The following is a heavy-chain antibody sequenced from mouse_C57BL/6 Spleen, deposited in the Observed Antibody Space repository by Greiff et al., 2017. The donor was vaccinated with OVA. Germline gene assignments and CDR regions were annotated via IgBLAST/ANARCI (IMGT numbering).Heavy chain of an antibody. CDR3: TYSNYWYFDV. J-gene: IGHJ1*03. Sequence: EVKLMESGGGLVQPGGSLSLSCAASGFTFTDYYMSWVRQPPGKALEWLGFIRKKANGYTTEYSASVKGRFTISRDNSQSILYLQMNALRAEDSATYYCTYSNYWYFDVWGTGTTVTVSS. D-gene: IGHD2-5*01. CDR2: IRKKANGYTT. CDR1: GFTFTDYY. V-gene: IGHV7-3*01.